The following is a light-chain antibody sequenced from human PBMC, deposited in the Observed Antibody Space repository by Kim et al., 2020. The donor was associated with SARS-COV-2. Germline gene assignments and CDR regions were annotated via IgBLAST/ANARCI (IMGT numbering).Light chain of an antibody. CDR3: QQSNNWPYT. J-gene: IGKJ2*01. V-gene: IGKV3D-15*01. Sequence: SLGERVTLSCRASQSVSSNLAWYQHRPGQAPRLLIYGVSTRATGIPARFSGSGSGTEFTLTISSLQSEDFAVYYCQQSNNWPYTFGQGTKLEI. CDR1: QSVSSN. CDR2: GVS.